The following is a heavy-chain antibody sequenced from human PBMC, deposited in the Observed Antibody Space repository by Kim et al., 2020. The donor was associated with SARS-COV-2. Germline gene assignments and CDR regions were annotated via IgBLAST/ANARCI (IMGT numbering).Heavy chain of an antibody. J-gene: IGHJ6*02. CDR1: GGYINSNTYF. V-gene: IGHV4-39*01. CDR3: ANTRGQGSFYGMDV. D-gene: IGHD6-13*01. Sequence: SETLSLTCTVSGGYINSNTYFWVWIRQPPGKGLEWIGSVFYSGSTYYNPSLKSRVTVSVDTSKSQFFLKLTSVTAEATAIYYFANTRGQGSFYGMDVWG. CDR2: VFYSGST.